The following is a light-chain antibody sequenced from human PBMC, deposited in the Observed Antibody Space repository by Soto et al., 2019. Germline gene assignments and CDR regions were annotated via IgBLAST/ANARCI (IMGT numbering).Light chain of an antibody. V-gene: IGLV1-44*01. CDR1: SSNIGSKS. CDR3: CSLTTSHTYV. Sequence: QSVLTQQPSASGTPGQRVTISCSGRSSNIGSKSVYWYQQVPGTAPKLLIHTNTQRPSGVPDRFSGSKSGNSASLTISGLQADDEADYYCCSLTTSHTYVFGSGTKLTVL. J-gene: IGLJ1*01. CDR2: TNT.